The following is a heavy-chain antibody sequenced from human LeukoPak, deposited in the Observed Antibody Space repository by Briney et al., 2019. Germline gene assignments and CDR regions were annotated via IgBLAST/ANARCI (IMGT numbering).Heavy chain of an antibody. CDR3: ARASEVADLGR. D-gene: IGHD6-19*01. CDR1: GYTFTSYG. CDR2: ISAYNGNT. J-gene: IGHJ4*02. V-gene: IGHV1-18*01. Sequence: ASVNVSCKASGYTFTSYGISWVRQAPGHGLVWMGWISAYNGNTNYAQKLQGRVTMTTDTSTSTAYMELRSLRSDDTAVYYCARASEVADLGRWGQGTLVTVSS.